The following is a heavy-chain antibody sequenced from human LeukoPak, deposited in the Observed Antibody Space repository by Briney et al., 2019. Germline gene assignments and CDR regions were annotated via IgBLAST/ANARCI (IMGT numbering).Heavy chain of an antibody. D-gene: IGHD1-26*01. Sequence: PGGSLRLSCAASGFTFSSYGMHWVRQAPGKGLVWVSSISGSRNYIYYADSVKGRFTISRDNARNSLYLQMDSLRAEDTAVYYCARDSGSYYNWFDPWGQGTLVTVSS. V-gene: IGHV3-21*01. CDR3: ARDSGSYYNWFDP. CDR2: ISGSRNYI. J-gene: IGHJ5*02. CDR1: GFTFSSYG.